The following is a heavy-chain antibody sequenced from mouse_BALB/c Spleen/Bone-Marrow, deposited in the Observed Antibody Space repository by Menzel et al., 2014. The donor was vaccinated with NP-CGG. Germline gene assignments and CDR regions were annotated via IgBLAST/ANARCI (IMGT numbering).Heavy chain of an antibody. CDR3: ARGYYDDY. V-gene: IGHV7-3*02. CDR1: GFTFTDYF. CDR2: IRNKANGYTT. J-gene: IGHJ2*01. D-gene: IGHD2-4*01. Sequence: EVHLVESGGGLVQPGGSLRLSCATSGFTFTDYFMTWVRQPPGKALEWLGFIRNKANGYTTEYSASVKGRFTISRNSSQSILYLQMNTLRAEDSATYYCARGYYDDYWGQGTTLTVSS.